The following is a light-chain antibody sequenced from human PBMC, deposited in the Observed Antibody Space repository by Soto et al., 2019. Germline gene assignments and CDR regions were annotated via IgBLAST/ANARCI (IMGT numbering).Light chain of an antibody. Sequence: IQLTQSASTLPASVGDSATIACRASQGVXNWLAWYQTKPGTAPKCLIYXASSLESGVPSSFSGSGSGTEFTITISSLQPDYFETYYCQQYNSYWTFGQGTKVDIK. J-gene: IGKJ1*01. CDR2: XAS. V-gene: IGKV1-5*01. CDR3: QQYNSYWT. CDR1: QGVXNW.